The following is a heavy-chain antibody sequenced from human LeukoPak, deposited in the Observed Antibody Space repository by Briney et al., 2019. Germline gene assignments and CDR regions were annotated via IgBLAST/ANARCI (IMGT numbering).Heavy chain of an antibody. CDR3: ARQRCGGDCQDFDY. CDR2: VYSSGST. J-gene: IGHJ4*02. Sequence: PSETLSLTCTVSGGSISSYYWSWIRQPPGKGLEWVGYVYSSGSTNYNPSVKSRVTISVDTSKNQFSLKLNSVTAADTAVYYCARQRCGGDCQDFDYWGQGTLVTVSS. D-gene: IGHD2-21*02. CDR1: GGSISSYY. V-gene: IGHV4-59*08.